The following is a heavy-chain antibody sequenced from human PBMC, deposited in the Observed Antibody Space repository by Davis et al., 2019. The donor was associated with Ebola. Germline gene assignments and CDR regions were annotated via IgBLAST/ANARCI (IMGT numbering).Heavy chain of an antibody. D-gene: IGHD6-19*01. J-gene: IGHJ4*02. CDR3: ARVRGGWYLDY. Sequence: GESLKISCAASGFTFSSYWMSWVRQAPGKGLEWVSLIYSGGSTYHADSVKGRFTLSRDNSKNTVHLQMNSLKDEDTAVYYCARVRGGWYLDYWGQGTLVTVSS. CDR2: IYSGGST. V-gene: IGHV3-66*01. CDR1: GFTFSSYW.